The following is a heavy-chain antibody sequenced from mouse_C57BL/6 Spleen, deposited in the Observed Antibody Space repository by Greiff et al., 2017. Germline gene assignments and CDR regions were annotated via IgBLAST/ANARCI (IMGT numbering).Heavy chain of an antibody. CDR2: IYLGNGYT. Sequence: EVQLQQSGAELVRPGSSVKMSCKTSGYTFTSYGINWVKQRPGQGLEWIGYIYLGNGYTEYNEKFKGKATLTSDTSSSTAYMQLSSLTSEDSAIYFCARSRATMVRGDYWGQGTSVTVSS. CDR1: GYTFTSYG. D-gene: IGHD2-2*01. V-gene: IGHV1-58*01. J-gene: IGHJ4*01. CDR3: ARSRATMVRGDY.